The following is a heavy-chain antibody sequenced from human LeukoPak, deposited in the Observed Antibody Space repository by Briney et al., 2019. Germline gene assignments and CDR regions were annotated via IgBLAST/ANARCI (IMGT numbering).Heavy chain of an antibody. CDR3: ASHISTLTFDP. CDR1: GFTFSSYW. Sequence: GGSLRLSCEASGFTFSSYWMHWVRQAPGKGLVWVSRINSDCSSTSYADSVKGRFTISRDNAKNTLYLQMNSLRAEDTAVYYCASHISTLTFDPWGQGTLVTVSS. J-gene: IGHJ5*02. V-gene: IGHV3-74*01. D-gene: IGHD2-21*01. CDR2: INSDCSST.